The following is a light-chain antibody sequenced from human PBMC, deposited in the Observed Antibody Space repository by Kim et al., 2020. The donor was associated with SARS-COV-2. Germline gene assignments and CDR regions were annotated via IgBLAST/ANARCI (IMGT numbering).Light chain of an antibody. J-gene: IGLJ1*01. CDR2: DVS. V-gene: IGLV2-14*03. CDR3: SSYTSSNTYV. CDR1: SSDVGGYNY. Sequence: GQSISISCTGTSSDVGGYNYVSWYQQHPGTAPNLMIYDVSNRPSGVSNRFSGSKSGNTASLTISGLQAEDEADYYCSSYTSSNTYVFGTGTKVTVL.